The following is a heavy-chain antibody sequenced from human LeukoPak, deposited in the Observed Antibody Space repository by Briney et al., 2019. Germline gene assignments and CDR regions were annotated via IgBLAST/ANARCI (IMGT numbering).Heavy chain of an antibody. CDR2: IYSGGST. CDR1: GFTFSSYA. J-gene: IGHJ5*02. Sequence: QTGGSLRLSCAASGFTFSSYAMSWVRQAPGKGLEWVSVIYSGGSTYYADSVKGRFTISRDNSKNTLYLQMNSLRAEDTAVYYCVKEYRWLDDPDHWGQGTLVIVSS. CDR3: VKEYRWLDDPDH. D-gene: IGHD6-19*01. V-gene: IGHV3-23*03.